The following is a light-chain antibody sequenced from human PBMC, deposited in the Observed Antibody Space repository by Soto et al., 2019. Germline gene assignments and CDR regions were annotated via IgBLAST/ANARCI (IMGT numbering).Light chain of an antibody. CDR2: DAY. V-gene: IGKV3-11*01. J-gene: IGKJ4*01. Sequence: EIVVTQSPATLSLSPGERAILSCGASQSVSSFLAWYQQRPGQAPRLLIYDAYKRATGIPARFSGSGFGTEYTHTISSLQPEDFALYYCQHRSSWPLNFGGGNKVEIK. CDR1: QSVSSF. CDR3: QHRSSWPLN.